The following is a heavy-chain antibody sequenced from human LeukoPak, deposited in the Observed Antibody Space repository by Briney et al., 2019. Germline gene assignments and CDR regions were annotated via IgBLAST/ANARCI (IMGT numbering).Heavy chain of an antibody. CDR3: ARGRGASSSWSLGRIYYFDY. J-gene: IGHJ4*02. Sequence: SETLSLTCSVSGDPITSTTYYWGWIRQPPGKGLEWIGEINHSGSTNYNPSLKSRVTISVDTSKNQFSLKLSSVTAADTAVYYCARGRGASSSWSLGRIYYFDYWGQGTLVTVSS. D-gene: IGHD6-13*01. CDR1: GDPITSTTYY. V-gene: IGHV4-39*07. CDR2: INHSGST.